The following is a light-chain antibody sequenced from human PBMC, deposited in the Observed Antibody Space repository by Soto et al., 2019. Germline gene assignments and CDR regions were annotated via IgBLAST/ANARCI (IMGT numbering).Light chain of an antibody. CDR1: RSDVGGYNY. V-gene: IGLV2-11*01. CDR2: GVS. J-gene: IGLJ1*01. Sequence: QSALTQPRSVSASPGQSVTISCTGTRSDVGGYNYVSWYQHHPGKAPKLMIYGVSERPSGVPDRFSGSKSGNTASLTTSGLQAEDEADYCCCSYAGSPYVFGTGTKLTVL. CDR3: CSYAGSPYV.